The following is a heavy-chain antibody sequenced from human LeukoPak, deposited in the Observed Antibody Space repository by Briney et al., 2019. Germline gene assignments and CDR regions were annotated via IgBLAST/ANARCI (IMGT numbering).Heavy chain of an antibody. CDR3: VREGRVSGYDFDC. J-gene: IGHJ4*02. CDR2: INSDGSST. D-gene: IGHD5-12*01. Sequence: PGGSLRLSCEASGFSFSSYWMHWVRQAPGKGLVWVSRINSDGSSTTYADSVKGRLTISRDNAKNTLYLQMNSLRAEDTAVYYCVREGRVSGYDFDCWGQGTLVTVSS. CDR1: GFSFSSYW. V-gene: IGHV3-74*01.